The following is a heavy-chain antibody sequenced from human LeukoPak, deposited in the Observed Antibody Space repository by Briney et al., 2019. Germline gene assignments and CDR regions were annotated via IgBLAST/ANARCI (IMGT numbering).Heavy chain of an antibody. V-gene: IGHV3-21*01. D-gene: IGHD1-26*01. CDR3: ARDGARELLAFDY. Sequence: PGGSLRLSCAASGFTFSSYSMNWVRQAPGKGLEWVSSISSSSSYIYYADSVKGRFTISRDNAKNSLYLQMNSLRAEDTAVYYCARDGARELLAFDYWGQGTLVTVSS. J-gene: IGHJ4*02. CDR1: GFTFSSYS. CDR2: ISSSSSYI.